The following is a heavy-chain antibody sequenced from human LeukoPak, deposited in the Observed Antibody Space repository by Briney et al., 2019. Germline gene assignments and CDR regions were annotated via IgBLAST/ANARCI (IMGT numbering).Heavy chain of an antibody. CDR1: GFTFSIYA. CDR3: AGDPQGYSSGYYYTNRDPDY. Sequence: GSLRLSCAASGFTFSIYAMSWVRQAPGTGLEWVSAISGSGGNTYYADSVKGRFTISRDNSKNTLYLQMNSLRAEDTAVYYCAGDPQGYSSGYYYTNRDPDYWGQGTLVTVSS. J-gene: IGHJ4*02. V-gene: IGHV3-23*01. CDR2: ISGSGGNT. D-gene: IGHD3-22*01.